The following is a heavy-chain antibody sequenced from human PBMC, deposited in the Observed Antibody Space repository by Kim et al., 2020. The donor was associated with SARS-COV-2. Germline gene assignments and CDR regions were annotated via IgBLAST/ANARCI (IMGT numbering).Heavy chain of an antibody. CDR3: ARGWMPDY. Sequence: GGSLRLSCAASGFTFSSYWMSWVRQAPGKGLEWVASIKKDGSLKDYVDSVKGRFTISRDNAKNSLSLLMNSLRPEDTAVYFCARGWMPDYRGQVTLGTVS. J-gene: IGHJ4*02. D-gene: IGHD5-12*01. V-gene: IGHV3-7*04. CDR1: GFTFSSYW. CDR2: IKKDGSLK.